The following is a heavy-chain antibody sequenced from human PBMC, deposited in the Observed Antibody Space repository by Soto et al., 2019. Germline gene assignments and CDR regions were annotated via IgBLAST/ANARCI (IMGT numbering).Heavy chain of an antibody. Sequence: PGGSLRLSCAASGFTFDDYAMHWVRQAPGKGLEWVSGISWNSGSIGYADSVKGRFTISRDNAKNSLYLQMNSLSAEDTALYYCAKGTGGGSYLDFDYWGQGTLVTVSS. CDR3: AKGTGGGSYLDFDY. CDR2: ISWNSGSI. J-gene: IGHJ4*02. V-gene: IGHV3-9*01. D-gene: IGHD1-26*01. CDR1: GFTFDDYA.